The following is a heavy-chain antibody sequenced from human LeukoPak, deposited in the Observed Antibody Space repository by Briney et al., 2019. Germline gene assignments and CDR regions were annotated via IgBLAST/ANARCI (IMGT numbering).Heavy chain of an antibody. Sequence: PGGSLRFSCAASGFTFSSYSMNWVRQAPGKGLEWVSSISSSSSYIYYADSVKGRFTISRDNAKNSLCLQMNSLRAEDTAVYYCARDKVVWTQAVAGLFDYWGQGTLVTVSS. CDR3: ARDKVVWTQAVAGLFDY. D-gene: IGHD6-19*01. J-gene: IGHJ4*02. V-gene: IGHV3-21*01. CDR2: ISSSSSYI. CDR1: GFTFSSYS.